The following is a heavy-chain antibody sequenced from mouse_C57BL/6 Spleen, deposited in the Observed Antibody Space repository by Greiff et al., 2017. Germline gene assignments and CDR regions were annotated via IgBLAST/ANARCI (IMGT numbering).Heavy chain of an antibody. CDR1: GFTFSNYW. J-gene: IGHJ1*03. CDR3: TVDGYYGYFDV. Sequence: EVKLEESGGGLVQPGGSMKLSCVASGFTFSNYWMNWVRQSPEKGLEWVAQIRLKSDNYATHYAESVKGRFTISRDDSKSSVYLQMNNLRAEDTGIYYCTVDGYYGYFDVWGTGTTVTVSS. V-gene: IGHV6-3*01. CDR2: IRLKSDNYAT. D-gene: IGHD2-3*01.